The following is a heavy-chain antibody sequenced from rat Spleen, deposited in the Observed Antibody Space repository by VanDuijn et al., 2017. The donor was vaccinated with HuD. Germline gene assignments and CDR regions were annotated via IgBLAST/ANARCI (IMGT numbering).Heavy chain of an antibody. CDR1: GFSLTSYP. D-gene: IGHD1-10*01. CDR3: AREGNNHVGY. CDR2: MWSAGDT. V-gene: IGHV2-32*01. Sequence: QVQLKESGPGLVQPSQTLSLTCTVSGFSLTSYPLHWVRQPPGKGLEWMGVMWSAGDTSYNSALKSRLSISRDTSKSQVFLKMNSLQTEDTATYYCAREGNNHVGYWGQGVMVTVSS. J-gene: IGHJ2*01.